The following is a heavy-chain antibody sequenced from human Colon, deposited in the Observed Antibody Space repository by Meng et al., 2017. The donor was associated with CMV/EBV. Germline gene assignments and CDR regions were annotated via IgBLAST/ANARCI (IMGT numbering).Heavy chain of an antibody. D-gene: IGHD2-2*01. Sequence: GESLKISCAASGFTLRFYAVHWVRQAPGKGLEWVAVVSHDGNNQYYGDSVKGRFTISRDNSKNTVYLQMDSLRPEDTATYYCARARSVAVIYQQGMDLWGQGTTVTVSS. V-gene: IGHV3-30*04. CDR2: VSHDGNNQ. CDR1: GFTLRFYA. CDR3: ARARSVAVIYQQGMDL. J-gene: IGHJ6*02.